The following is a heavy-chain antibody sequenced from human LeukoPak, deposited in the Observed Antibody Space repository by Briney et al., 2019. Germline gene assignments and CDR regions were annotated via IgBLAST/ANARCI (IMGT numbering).Heavy chain of an antibody. J-gene: IGHJ6*03. D-gene: IGHD3-3*01. CDR1: GFTFSSYG. Sequence: GGSLRLSCAASGFTFSSYGMHWVRQAPGKGLEWVAVISYDGSEKYYVDSVKGRFTISRDNAKNSLYLQMNSLRAEDTAVYYCARVCYDFWSGPTDYYYMDVWGKGTTVTVSS. V-gene: IGHV3-30*03. CDR2: ISYDGSEK. CDR3: ARVCYDFWSGPTDYYYMDV.